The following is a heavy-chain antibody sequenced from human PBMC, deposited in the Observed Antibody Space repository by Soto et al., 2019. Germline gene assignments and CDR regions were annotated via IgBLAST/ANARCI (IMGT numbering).Heavy chain of an antibody. D-gene: IGHD1-1*01. CDR2: IKQDESEK. J-gene: IGHJ6*02. CDR3: ATGWTPLTTRYYGSDV. Sequence: GGSLILSCAASGFTCINDWISWVLHAPGKGLEWVATIKQDESEKYYVDSVKGRFTVSRDNSKNTVFLHLADLRAEDTALYSCATGWTPLTTRYYGSDVWGQGTTVTVSS. CDR1: GFTCINDW. V-gene: IGHV3-7*01.